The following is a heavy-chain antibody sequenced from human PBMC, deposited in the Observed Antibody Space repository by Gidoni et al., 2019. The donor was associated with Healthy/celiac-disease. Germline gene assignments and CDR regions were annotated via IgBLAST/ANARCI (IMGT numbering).Heavy chain of an antibody. CDR3: ARSGYYYGSGSYFGWPHYYYYYMDV. J-gene: IGHJ6*03. D-gene: IGHD3-10*01. V-gene: IGHV1-2*06. CDR2: INPNSGGT. Sequence: QVQLVQSGAEVKKPGASVKVSCKASGYTFTGYYMNWVRQAPGQGLEWMGRINPNSGGTNYAQKFQGRVTMTRDTSISTAYMELSRLRSDDTAVYYCARSGYYYGSGSYFGWPHYYYYYMDVWGKGTTVTVSS. CDR1: GYTFTGYY.